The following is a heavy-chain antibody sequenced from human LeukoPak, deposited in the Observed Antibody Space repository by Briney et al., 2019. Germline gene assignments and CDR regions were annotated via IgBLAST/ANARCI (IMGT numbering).Heavy chain of an antibody. D-gene: IGHD3-22*01. V-gene: IGHV3-30*02. J-gene: IGHJ4*02. CDR1: GFTFSSYA. Sequence: GGSLRLSCAASGFTFSSYAMHWVRQAPGKGLEWVAFLRYDGSNKYYADPVKGRFTISRDNSKNTLYLHMNSLRPEDTAVYYCAKDPSGSSGYNAIDYWGQGTLVTVSS. CDR2: LRYDGSNK. CDR3: AKDPSGSSGYNAIDY.